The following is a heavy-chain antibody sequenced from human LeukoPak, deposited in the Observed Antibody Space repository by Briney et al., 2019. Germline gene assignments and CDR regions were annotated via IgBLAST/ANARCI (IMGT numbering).Heavy chain of an antibody. V-gene: IGHV3-21*01. CDR2: ISSSSNNI. Sequence: PGGSLRLSCAASGFTLTNYRMNWVRQAPGKGLEWVSSISSSSNNIYYVDSVKGRFTISRDNSKNTLYLLMNSLRAEDTAVYYCAIRKSGNAIDYWGQGTLVTVSS. CDR1: GFTLTNYR. J-gene: IGHJ4*02. D-gene: IGHD5-12*01. CDR3: AIRKSGNAIDY.